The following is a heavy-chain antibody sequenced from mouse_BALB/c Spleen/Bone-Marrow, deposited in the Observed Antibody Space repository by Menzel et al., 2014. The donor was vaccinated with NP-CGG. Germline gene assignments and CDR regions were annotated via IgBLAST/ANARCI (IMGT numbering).Heavy chain of an antibody. Sequence: EVQLQQSGAELVNPGASVKLSCTASGFNIKDTYMHWVKQRPEQGLEWIGRIDPANGYTNYAPKFQGKATITADTSSNTAYLQLSSLTSEDTAVYYCASKKNYYAMDYWGQGTSVTVSS. J-gene: IGHJ4*01. CDR2: IDPANGYT. CDR3: ASKKNYYAMDY. CDR1: GFNIKDTY. V-gene: IGHV14-3*02.